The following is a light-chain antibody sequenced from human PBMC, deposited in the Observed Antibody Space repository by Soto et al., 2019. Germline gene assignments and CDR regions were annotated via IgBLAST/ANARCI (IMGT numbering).Light chain of an antibody. V-gene: IGLV2-8*01. CDR1: SSDVGSYNY. J-gene: IGLJ1*01. Sequence: QSVLTQPPSASGSPGQSVTISCTGTSSDVGSYNYVSWYQQHPGKVPKLMIYEVSKRPSGVPDRFSGSKSGNMASLTVSGLQAEDEADYYCSSYAGTNTDYVFGTGTKLTVL. CDR2: EVS. CDR3: SSYAGTNTDYV.